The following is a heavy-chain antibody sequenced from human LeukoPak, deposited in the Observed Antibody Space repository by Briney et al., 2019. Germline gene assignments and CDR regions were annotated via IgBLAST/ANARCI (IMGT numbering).Heavy chain of an antibody. J-gene: IGHJ4*02. CDR2: ISYDGSNK. D-gene: IGHD2-2*01. Sequence: GGSLRLSCAASGFTFSSYAMHWVRQAPGKGLEWVAVISYDGSNKYYADSVKGRFTISRDNSKNTLYLQTNSLRAEDTAVYYCARGGRWCSSTSCAFDYRGQGTLVTVSS. CDR3: ARGGRWCSSTSCAFDY. CDR1: GFTFSSYA. V-gene: IGHV3-30-3*01.